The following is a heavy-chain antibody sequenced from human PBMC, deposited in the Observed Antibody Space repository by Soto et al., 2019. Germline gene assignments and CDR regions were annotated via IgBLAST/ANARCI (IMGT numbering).Heavy chain of an antibody. Sequence: SETLSLTCAVSGGSISSGGYSWSWIRQPPGKGLEWIGYIYHSGSTYYNPSLKSRVTISVDRSKNQFSLKLSSVTAADTAVYYCARDYGSGSYSHYTQNNWFDPWGQGTLVTVSS. CDR2: IYHSGST. D-gene: IGHD3-10*01. CDR1: GGSISSGGYS. V-gene: IGHV4-30-2*01. J-gene: IGHJ5*02. CDR3: ARDYGSGSYSHYTQNNWFDP.